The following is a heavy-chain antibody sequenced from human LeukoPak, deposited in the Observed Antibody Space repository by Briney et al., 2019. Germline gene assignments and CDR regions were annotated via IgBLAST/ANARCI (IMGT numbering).Heavy chain of an antibody. J-gene: IGHJ4*02. CDR3: ARRIVVAGLFDY. D-gene: IGHD6-19*01. Sequence: PSETLSLTCTVSGGSISSGGYYWSWIRQHPGKGLEWIGYIYYSGSTYYNPSLKSRVTISRDTSKNQFSLKLSSVTAADTAVYYCARRIVVAGLFDYWGQGTLVTVSS. V-gene: IGHV4-31*03. CDR1: GGSISSGGYY. CDR2: IYYSGST.